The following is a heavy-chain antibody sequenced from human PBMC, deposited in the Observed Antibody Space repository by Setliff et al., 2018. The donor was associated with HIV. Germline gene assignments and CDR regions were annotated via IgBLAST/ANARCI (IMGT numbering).Heavy chain of an antibody. CDR1: GFTFSSYA. CDR3: VRYTDSSSFEY. J-gene: IGHJ4*02. CDR2: ISSGGDVT. D-gene: IGHD1-20*01. V-gene: IGHV3-48*03. Sequence: PGGSLRLSCAASGFTFSSYAMNWVRQAPGKGLEWISYISSGGDVTYYTDSVKGRFTVSRDNAKKSLYLQMNNLRVEDTAIYYCVRYTDSSSFEYWGQGTLVTVSS.